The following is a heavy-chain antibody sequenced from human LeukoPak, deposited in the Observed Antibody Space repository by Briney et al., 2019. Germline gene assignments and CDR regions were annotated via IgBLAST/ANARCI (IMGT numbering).Heavy chain of an antibody. V-gene: IGHV1-46*01. D-gene: IGHD6-19*01. CDR1: GYTYTSYY. Sequence: ASVKVSCKASGYTYTSYYMHWVRQAPGQGLEWMGIINPSGGSTSYAQKFQGRVTMTRDTSTSTVYMELSSLRSEDTAVYYCARTPWLVLAFDIWGQGTMVTVSS. J-gene: IGHJ3*02. CDR3: ARTPWLVLAFDI. CDR2: INPSGGST.